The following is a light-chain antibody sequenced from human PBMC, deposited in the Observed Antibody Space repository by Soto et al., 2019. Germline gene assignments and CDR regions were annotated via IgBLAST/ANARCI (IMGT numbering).Light chain of an antibody. Sequence: EIVMPQSPATLSVSPGERATRSCRASETVSSNLAWYQQKLGQAPRLLIYGASTRATGIPARFSGSGSGTEFTLTISSLQSEDFAVYYCQQYNNWPRTFGQGTKVDIK. J-gene: IGKJ1*01. CDR2: GAS. CDR1: ETVSSN. V-gene: IGKV3-15*01. CDR3: QQYNNWPRT.